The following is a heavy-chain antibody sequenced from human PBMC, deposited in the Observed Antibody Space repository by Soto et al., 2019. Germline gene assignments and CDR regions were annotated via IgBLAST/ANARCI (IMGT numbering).Heavy chain of an antibody. V-gene: IGHV4-34*01. J-gene: IGHJ4*01. CDR1: TASFRGYY. Sequence: SETLSLTCAVYTASFRGYYSTWVRQTPEKGLEWIGEIKHNGHTNYNQALKSRDTISEDTSKNQFSLNLTSLTGADTALYFCARERVVPSGLFYYFEVWGQGTQVTVSS. D-gene: IGHD3-10*01. CDR3: ARERVVPSGLFYYFEV. CDR2: IKHNGHT.